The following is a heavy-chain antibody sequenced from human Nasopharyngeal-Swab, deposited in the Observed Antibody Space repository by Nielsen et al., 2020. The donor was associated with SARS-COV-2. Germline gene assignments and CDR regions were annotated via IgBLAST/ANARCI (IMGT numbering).Heavy chain of an antibody. V-gene: IGHV4-38-2*01. CDR3: ARHPYPTYYFDY. D-gene: IGHD2-2*01. J-gene: IGHJ4*02. Sequence: SQTLSLTCAVSDYSISNGYYWGWIRQPPGKGLEWIGSIYHSGSTYYNPSLKSRVTISVDTSKNQFSLKLSSVIATDTAVYYCARHPYPTYYFDYWGQGTLVTVSS. CDR2: IYHSGST. CDR1: DYSISNGYY.